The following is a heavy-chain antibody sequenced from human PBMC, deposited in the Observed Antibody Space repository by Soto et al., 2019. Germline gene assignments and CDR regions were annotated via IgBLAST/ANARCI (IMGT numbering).Heavy chain of an antibody. CDR2: IIPIFGTA. J-gene: IGHJ4*02. Sequence: QVQLVQSGAEVKKPGSSVKVSCKASGGTFSSYAISWVRQAPGQGLEWMGGIIPIFGTANYAQKCQGRVTITEDQSTSTAYMEQRSLRSEDAAVYYCARDGRWLEFRYFVHWGQGTLVTVSS. CDR1: GGTFSSYA. D-gene: IGHD5-12*01. CDR3: ARDGRWLEFRYFVH. V-gene: IGHV1-69*12.